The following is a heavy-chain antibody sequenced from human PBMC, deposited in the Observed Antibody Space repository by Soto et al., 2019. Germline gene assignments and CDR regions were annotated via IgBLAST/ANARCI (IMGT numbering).Heavy chain of an antibody. CDR1: GGSISSGGYS. V-gene: IGHV4-30-2*01. D-gene: IGHD3-10*01. CDR3: ARERRYYYGSGSSAFDI. J-gene: IGHJ3*02. CDR2: IYHSGST. Sequence: SETLSLTCAVSGGSISSGGYSWSWIRQPPGKGLEWIGYIYHSGSTYYNPSLKSRVTISVDRSKNQFSLKLSSVTAADTAVYYCARERRYYYGSGSSAFDIWGQGTMVTVSS.